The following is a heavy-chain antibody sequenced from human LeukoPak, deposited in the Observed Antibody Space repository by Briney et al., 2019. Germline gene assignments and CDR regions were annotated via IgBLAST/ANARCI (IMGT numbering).Heavy chain of an antibody. V-gene: IGHV3-66*01. CDR3: ATDFRYGSA. CDR1: GFIVSSNY. CDR2: IYSDGST. J-gene: IGHJ4*02. Sequence: PGGSLRLSCAASGFIVSSNYMSWVRQAPGKGLEWVSVIYSDGSTFYTDSVKGRFTISRDNSKKTLYLQMNSLRAEDTAVWYCATDFRYGSAWGPGTLVTVSS. D-gene: IGHD3-10*01.